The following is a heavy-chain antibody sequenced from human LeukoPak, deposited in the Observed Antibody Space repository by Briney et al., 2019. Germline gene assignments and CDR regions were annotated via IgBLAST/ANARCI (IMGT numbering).Heavy chain of an antibody. CDR3: ARVRGYYGGNSNYYYGMDV. D-gene: IGHD4-23*01. V-gene: IGHV4-59*01. CDR2: IYYTGST. Sequence: SETLSLTCTVSGGSMSNYYWSWIRQPPGKGLEWVAFIYYTGSTNYNSSLRSRVTISVDTSKNQFSLKLSSVTAADTAVYYCARVRGYYGGNSNYYYGMDVWGQGTTVTVSS. CDR1: GGSMSNYY. J-gene: IGHJ6*02.